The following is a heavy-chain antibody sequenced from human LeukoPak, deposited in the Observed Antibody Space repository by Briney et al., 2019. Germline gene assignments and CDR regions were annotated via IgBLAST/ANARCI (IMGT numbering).Heavy chain of an antibody. CDR2: INPNSGGT. Sequence: ASVKVSCKASGYTFTGYYMHWVRQAPGQGLEGMGWINPNSGGTNYAQKFQGRVTMTRDTSISTAYMELSRLRSDDTGVYYCARMGYCSSTSCQYYFDYWGQGTLVTVSS. J-gene: IGHJ4*02. CDR1: GYTFTGYY. V-gene: IGHV1-2*02. CDR3: ARMGYCSSTSCQYYFDY. D-gene: IGHD2-2*01.